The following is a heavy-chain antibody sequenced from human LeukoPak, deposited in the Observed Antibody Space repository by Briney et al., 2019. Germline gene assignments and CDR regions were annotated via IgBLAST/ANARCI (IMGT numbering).Heavy chain of an antibody. CDR2: INPNRGGT. J-gene: IGHJ5*02. D-gene: IGHD3-22*01. CDR1: GYAFTGYY. Sequence: ASVKVSCKASGYAFTGYYIHWVRQAPGQGREWMAWINPNRGGTKYAQKFQGWVTLTTDTSMSTAYMELSRLTSDDTAVYFCARERNRGYSPLSPWGQGTLVTVSS. V-gene: IGHV1-2*04. CDR3: ARERNRGYSPLSP.